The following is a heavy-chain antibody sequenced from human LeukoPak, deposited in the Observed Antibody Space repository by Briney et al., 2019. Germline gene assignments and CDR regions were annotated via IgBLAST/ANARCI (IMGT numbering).Heavy chain of an antibody. CDR3: ARVMDTAMDIDY. J-gene: IGHJ4*02. Sequence: GGSLRLSCAASGFTFSSYSMNWVRQARGKGLEWVSSISSSSSYIYYADSVKGRFTISRDNAKSSLYLQMNSLRAEDTAVYYCARVMDTAMDIDYWGQGTLVTVSS. CDR1: GFTFSSYS. CDR2: ISSSSSYI. D-gene: IGHD5-18*01. V-gene: IGHV3-21*01.